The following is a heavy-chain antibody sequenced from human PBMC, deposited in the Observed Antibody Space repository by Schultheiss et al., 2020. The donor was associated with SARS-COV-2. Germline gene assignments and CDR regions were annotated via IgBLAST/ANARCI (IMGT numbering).Heavy chain of an antibody. J-gene: IGHJ4*02. CDR3: AKDLEVTIFGVVIKAFDY. Sequence: GGSLRLSCAASGFTFSSYDMHWVRQATGKGLVWVSLISGSGGNTYYADSVKGRFTISRDNSKNTLYLQMNSLRAVDTAVYYCAKDLEVTIFGVVIKAFDYWGQGTLVTVSS. CDR1: GFTFSSYD. D-gene: IGHD3-3*01. CDR2: ISGSGGNT. V-gene: IGHV3-23*01.